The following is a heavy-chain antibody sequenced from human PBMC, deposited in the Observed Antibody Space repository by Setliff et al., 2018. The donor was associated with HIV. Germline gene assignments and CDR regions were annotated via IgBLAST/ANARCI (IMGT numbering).Heavy chain of an antibody. Sequence: PSETLSLTCTVSGGSISSGSYYWSWIRQPAGKGLEWIGRIYTSGSTNYNPSLKSRVTISVDTSKNQFSLKLNSVTAADTAVYYCAKSVDTTMDDYYYVDIWGTGTTVTVSS. D-gene: IGHD5-18*01. V-gene: IGHV4-61*02. J-gene: IGHJ6*03. CDR2: IYTSGST. CDR1: GGSISSGSYY. CDR3: AKSVDTTMDDYYYVDI.